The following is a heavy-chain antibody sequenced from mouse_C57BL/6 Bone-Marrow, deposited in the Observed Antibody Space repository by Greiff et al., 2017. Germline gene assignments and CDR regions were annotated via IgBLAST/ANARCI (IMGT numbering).Heavy chain of an antibody. CDR3: AGGLDGSGAY. Sequence: VKLQESGPGLVKPSQSLFLTCSITGFPITSGYYWIWIRQSPGKPLEWMGYITHSGETFYNPSLQSPISITRETSKNQFFLQLNSVTTEDTAMYYCAGGLDGSGAYWGQGTLVTVSA. J-gene: IGHJ3*01. D-gene: IGHD2-3*01. CDR1: GFPITSGYY. CDR2: ITHSGET. V-gene: IGHV12-3*01.